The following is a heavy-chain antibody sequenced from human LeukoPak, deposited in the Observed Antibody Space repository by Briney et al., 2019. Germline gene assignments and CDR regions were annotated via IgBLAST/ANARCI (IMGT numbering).Heavy chain of an antibody. J-gene: IGHJ1*01. V-gene: IGHV3-30*03. Sequence: PGGSLRLSCAASGFTVSSNYMSWVRQAPGKGLEWVAVISYDGSNKYYADSVKGRFTISRDNSKNTLYLQMNSLRAEDTAVYYCARDPPSFQHWGQGTLVTVTS. CDR1: GFTVSSNY. CDR3: ARDPPSFQH. CDR2: ISYDGSNK.